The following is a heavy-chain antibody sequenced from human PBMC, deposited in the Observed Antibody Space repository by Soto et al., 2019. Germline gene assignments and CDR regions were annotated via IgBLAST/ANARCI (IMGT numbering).Heavy chain of an antibody. V-gene: IGHV1-3*01. CDR2: INAGNGNT. J-gene: IGHJ6*02. Sequence: TSVKVTCKDSGYTYTSNARHWVRQAPGQRLEWMGWINAGNGNTKYSQKFQGRVTITRDTSASTAYMELSSLRSEDTAVYYCARDLPYGDYPKYYYYGMDVWGQGTTVTVSS. CDR3: ARDLPYGDYPKYYYYGMDV. D-gene: IGHD4-17*01. CDR1: GYTYTSNA.